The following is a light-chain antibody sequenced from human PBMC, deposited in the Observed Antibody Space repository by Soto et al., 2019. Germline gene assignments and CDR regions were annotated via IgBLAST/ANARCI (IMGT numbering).Light chain of an antibody. J-gene: IGLJ1*01. Sequence: QSALAQLASVSGSPGQSITISCTGTSRDIGNYNYVSWYQHHPGKAPKLMIYEATSRPPAVPDRFSGSKSGMTASLTISGIQPEDEADYFCASYRRANSLVVFGTWTKVTVL. CDR1: SRDIGNYNY. CDR2: EAT. CDR3: ASYRRANSLVV. V-gene: IGLV2-14*01.